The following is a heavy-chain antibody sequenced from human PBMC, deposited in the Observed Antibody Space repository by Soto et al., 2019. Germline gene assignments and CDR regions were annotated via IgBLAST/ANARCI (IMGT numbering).Heavy chain of an antibody. CDR3: ARQGGDSAFGY. Sequence: SETLSLTCTVSGGSISSSSSYWGCIRQPPGKGLAWIRSLPYSLSPYYNPPLKIRVTISVDTSKNQFALKLSSASPAHTAVYHCARQGGDSAFGYWGHGTLVTVSS. J-gene: IGHJ4*01. CDR2: LPYSLSP. CDR1: GGSISSSSSY. D-gene: IGHD3-16*01. V-gene: IGHV4-39*01.